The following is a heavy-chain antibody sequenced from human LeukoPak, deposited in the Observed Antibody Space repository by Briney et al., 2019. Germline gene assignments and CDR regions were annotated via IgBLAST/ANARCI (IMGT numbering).Heavy chain of an antibody. V-gene: IGHV4-30-4*07. CDR2: ISYSGAT. Sequence: PSETLSLTCAVSGDSISRGGYSWSWIRQSPGKGLVLVASISYSGATFYYPSLKSRLTISKDTSKNHFSLKLSSVTAADTAVYYCARETRRYSYGQGNWFDPWGQGTLVTVSS. J-gene: IGHJ5*02. CDR1: GDSISRGGYS. CDR3: ARETRRYSYGQGNWFDP. D-gene: IGHD5-18*01.